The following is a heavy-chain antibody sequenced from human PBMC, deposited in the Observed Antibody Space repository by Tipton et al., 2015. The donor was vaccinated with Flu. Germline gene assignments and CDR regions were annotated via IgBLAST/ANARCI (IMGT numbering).Heavy chain of an antibody. V-gene: IGHV4-39*06. CDR3: AKVLFGWVES. CDR1: DGSITSSSHY. Sequence: TLSLTCSVSDGSITSSSHYWGWIRQSPGRGLEWVGSIYYTGYPYYNPSLNSRLAMSIDTSRRVLTLRLSSITAAGTAVYYCAKVLFGWVESWAQGTLVTVSS. J-gene: IGHJ5*01. CDR2: IYYTGYP. D-gene: IGHD3-16*01.